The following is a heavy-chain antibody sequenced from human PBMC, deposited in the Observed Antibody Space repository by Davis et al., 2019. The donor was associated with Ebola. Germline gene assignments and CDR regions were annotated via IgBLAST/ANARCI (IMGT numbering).Heavy chain of an antibody. CDR3: ARGGDTGSSWYGKYYYYGMDV. J-gene: IGHJ6*02. Sequence: ASVKVSCKASGYTFTSYGISWVRQAPGQGLEWMGWISAYNGNTNYAQKLQGRVTMTTDTSTSTAYMELRSLRSDDTAVYYCARGGDTGSSWYGKYYYYGMDVWGQGTTVTVSS. CDR2: ISAYNGNT. V-gene: IGHV1-18*01. CDR1: GYTFTSYG. D-gene: IGHD6-13*01.